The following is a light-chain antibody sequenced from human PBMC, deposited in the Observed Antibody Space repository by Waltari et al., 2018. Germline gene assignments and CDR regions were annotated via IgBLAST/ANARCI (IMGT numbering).Light chain of an antibody. CDR3: ATWDDSLGGAI. CDR2: RND. CDR1: NSNLGSNY. J-gene: IGLJ1*01. V-gene: IGLV1-47*01. Sequence: QSVLIQPPSVSGTPGQRVTISCSGANSNLGSNYVYWFAHLPGEAPKPLVFRNDQRPSGVPGRFSGSKSGTSASLAISGLQSEDEADFYCATWDDSLGGAIFGPGTKVTVL.